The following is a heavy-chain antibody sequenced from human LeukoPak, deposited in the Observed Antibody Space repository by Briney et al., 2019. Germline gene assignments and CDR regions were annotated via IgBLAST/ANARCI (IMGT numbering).Heavy chain of an antibody. CDR1: GGSISSGGYY. V-gene: IGHV4-30-2*01. CDR2: IYHSGST. D-gene: IGHD1-1*01. CDR3: ARPTERHSLHAFDI. Sequence: SETLSLTCSVSGGSISSGGYYWSWVRRPPGKGLEWIGYIYHSGSTYYNPSLKSRVTISVDRSQNQFSLKLSSVTAADTAVYYCARPTERHSLHAFDIWGHGTMVTVSS. J-gene: IGHJ3*02.